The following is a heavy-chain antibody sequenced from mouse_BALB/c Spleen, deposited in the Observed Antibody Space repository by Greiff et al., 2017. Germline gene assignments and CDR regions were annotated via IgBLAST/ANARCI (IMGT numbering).Heavy chain of an antibody. CDR3: ARCGDYDEGYAMDY. J-gene: IGHJ4*01. CDR1: GYTFTSYW. Sequence: VQLVESGAELAKPGASVKMSCKASGYTFTSYWMHWVKQRPGQGLEWIGYINPSTGYTEYNQKFKDKATLTADKSSSTAYMQLSSLTSEDSAVYYCARCGDYDEGYAMDYWGQGTSVTVSS. D-gene: IGHD2-4*01. V-gene: IGHV1-7*01. CDR2: INPSTGYT.